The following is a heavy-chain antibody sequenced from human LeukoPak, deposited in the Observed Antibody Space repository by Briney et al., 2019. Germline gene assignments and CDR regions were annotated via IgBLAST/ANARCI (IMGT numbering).Heavy chain of an antibody. CDR1: GGTFSSYA. Sequence: SVKVSCKASGGTFSSYAISWVRQAPGQGLEWMGRIIPIFGIANYAQKFQGRVTITADKSTSTAYMELSSLRSEDTAVSYCASGGTTFDYWGQGTLVTVSS. CDR2: IIPIFGIA. CDR3: ASGGTTFDY. J-gene: IGHJ4*02. D-gene: IGHD1-14*01. V-gene: IGHV1-69*04.